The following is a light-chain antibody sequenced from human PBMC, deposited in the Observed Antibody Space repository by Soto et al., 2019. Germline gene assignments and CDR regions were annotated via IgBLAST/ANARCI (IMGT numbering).Light chain of an antibody. Sequence: QSVLTQPASVSGAPGQRVTISCTGSSSNIGAGYYVHWYQQLPGTAPKLLISGNSNRPSGVPDRFSGSKSGTSASLAITGLQAEDEADYYCQSYDSSLSGWVFGGGTKLTVL. V-gene: IGLV1-40*01. J-gene: IGLJ3*02. CDR3: QSYDSSLSGWV. CDR2: GNS. CDR1: SSNIGAGYY.